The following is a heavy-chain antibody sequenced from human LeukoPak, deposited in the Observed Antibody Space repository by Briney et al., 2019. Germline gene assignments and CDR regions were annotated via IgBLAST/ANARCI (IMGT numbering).Heavy chain of an antibody. V-gene: IGHV3-33*06. CDR2: IWYDGSNK. CDR1: GFPFSSYG. CDR3: AKTNSGYDYFLDY. D-gene: IGHD5-12*01. J-gene: IGHJ4*02. Sequence: GGSLTLSCAASGFPFSSYGMHWVRQAPGKGLEWVTVIWYDGSNKYYADSVKGRFTISRDNSKNTLYLQMNSLRADHTAVYYCAKTNSGYDYFLDYWGQGTLVTVSS.